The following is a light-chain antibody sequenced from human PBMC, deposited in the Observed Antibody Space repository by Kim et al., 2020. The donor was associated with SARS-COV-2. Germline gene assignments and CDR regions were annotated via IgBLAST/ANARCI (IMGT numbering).Light chain of an antibody. CDR2: DAF. CDR1: QSIDTS. Sequence: ASVGDRVTLTCRATQSIDTSLAWYQKRPGKAPNLLIFDAFALESGVPSRFTGSSSGTEFTLSITNLQPDDFAIYYCHQYDTYPWTFGQGTKVDIK. CDR3: HQYDTYPWT. J-gene: IGKJ1*01. V-gene: IGKV1-5*01.